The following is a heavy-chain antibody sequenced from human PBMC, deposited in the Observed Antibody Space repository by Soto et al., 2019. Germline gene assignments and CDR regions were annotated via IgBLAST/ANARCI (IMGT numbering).Heavy chain of an antibody. CDR3: ARGTNFDDDSGYFDY. V-gene: IGHV3-7*01. D-gene: IGHD3-22*01. CDR2: INQDGSEK. J-gene: IGHJ4*02. CDR1: GFTFSNYW. Sequence: GGSLRLSCAASGFTFSNYWMSWVRQAPGKGLEWVANINQDGSEKNYVDSVKGRFTMSRGNAKNSLFVQMDSLRAEDTAVYYCARGTNFDDDSGYFDYWGQGTLVTVSS.